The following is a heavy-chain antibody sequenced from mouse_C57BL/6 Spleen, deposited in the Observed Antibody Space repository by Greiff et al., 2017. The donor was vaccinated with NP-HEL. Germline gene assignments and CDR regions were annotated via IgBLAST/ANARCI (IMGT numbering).Heavy chain of an antibody. CDR2: IYPGDGDT. Sequence: QVQLQQSGPELVKPGASVKISCKASGYAFSSSWMNWVKQRPGKGLEWIGRIYPGDGDTNYNGKFKGKATLTAYKSSSTAYMQLSSLTSEDSAVYFCARWELRAGLAYWGQGTLVTVSA. CDR1: GYAFSSSW. J-gene: IGHJ3*01. V-gene: IGHV1-82*01. CDR3: ARWELRAGLAY. D-gene: IGHD2-4*01.